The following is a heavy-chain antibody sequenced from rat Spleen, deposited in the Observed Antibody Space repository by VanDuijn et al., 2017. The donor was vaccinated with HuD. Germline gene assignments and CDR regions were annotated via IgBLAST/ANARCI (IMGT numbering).Heavy chain of an antibody. D-gene: IGHD1-9*01. V-gene: IGHV4-2*01. CDR1: GFNFNDYW. CDR2: INEDSSTI. Sequence: EVKLVESGGGLVQPGRSLKLSCAASGFNFNDYWMGWVRQAPGKGLEWIGEINEDSSTIKYIPSLKDKFTISRDNAQNTLYLQMSKLGSEDTAIYYCAREYYGYNYFNYWGQGVMVTVSS. CDR3: AREYYGYNYFNY. J-gene: IGHJ2*01.